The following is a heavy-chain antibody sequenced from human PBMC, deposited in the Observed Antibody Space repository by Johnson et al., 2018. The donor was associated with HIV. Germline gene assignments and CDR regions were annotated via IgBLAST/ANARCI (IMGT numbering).Heavy chain of an antibody. CDR3: ARASRSWYVALDI. D-gene: IGHD6-13*01. CDR1: GFTVSSNY. V-gene: IGHV3-66*01. CDR2: IYSGGST. Sequence: VQVVESGGGLVQPGGSLRLSCAASGFTVSSNYMSWVRQAPGKGLAWVSVIYSGGSTYYADSVKGRFTISRDNSKNTRYLQMNSLRAEDTAVYYCARASRSWYVALDIWGQGTMVTVSS. J-gene: IGHJ3*02.